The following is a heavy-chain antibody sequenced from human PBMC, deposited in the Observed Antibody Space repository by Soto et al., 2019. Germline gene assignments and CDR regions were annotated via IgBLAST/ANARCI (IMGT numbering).Heavy chain of an antibody. Sequence: SETLSLTCTVSGGSISSYYWSWIRQPPGKGLEWIGYIYYSGSTNYNPSLKSRVTISVDTSKNQFSLKLSSVTAADTAVYYCARGLGYCSGGSCYGGYYYYYGMDVWGQGTTVTVSS. CDR3: ARGLGYCSGGSCYGGYYYYYGMDV. CDR1: GGSISSYY. CDR2: IYYSGST. V-gene: IGHV4-59*01. D-gene: IGHD2-15*01. J-gene: IGHJ6*02.